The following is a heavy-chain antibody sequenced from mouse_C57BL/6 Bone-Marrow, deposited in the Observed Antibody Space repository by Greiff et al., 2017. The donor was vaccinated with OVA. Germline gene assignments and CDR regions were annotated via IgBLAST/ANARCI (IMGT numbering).Heavy chain of an antibody. D-gene: IGHD1-1*01. J-gene: IGHJ1*03. CDR1: GYTFTSYW. Sequence: VQLQQSGTVLARPGASVKMSCKTSGYTFTSYWMHWVKQRPGQGLEWIGAIYPGNSDTSYNQKFKGKAKLTAVTSASTAYMELSSLTNEDSAVYYCPLITTGGYFDVWGTGTTVTVSS. V-gene: IGHV1-5*01. CDR3: PLITTGGYFDV. CDR2: IYPGNSDT.